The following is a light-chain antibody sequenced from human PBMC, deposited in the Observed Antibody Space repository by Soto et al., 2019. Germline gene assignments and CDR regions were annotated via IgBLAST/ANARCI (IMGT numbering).Light chain of an antibody. CDR1: QDVTTN. V-gene: IGKV3-15*01. J-gene: IGKJ1*01. CDR3: QQYRWWPPRT. CDR2: GAT. Sequence: EVVVTQSPDTLSVSPGESATLFCRTSQDVTTNLAWYQQRPGQAPRLLISGATTRATGVSARFSGRGSGTEFTLTLSSLQSEDLAVYFCQQYRWWPPRTFGQGTRVEIK.